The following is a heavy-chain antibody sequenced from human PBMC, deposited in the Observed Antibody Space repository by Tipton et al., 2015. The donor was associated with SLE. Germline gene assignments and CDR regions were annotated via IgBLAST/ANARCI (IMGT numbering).Heavy chain of an antibody. CDR1: GGSISSHY. CDR2: IYYSGST. J-gene: IGHJ3*02. CDR3: ASDRLPGDHDAFDI. V-gene: IGHV4-59*11. D-gene: IGHD7-27*01. Sequence: TLSLTCAVYGGSISSHYWSWIRQPPGKGLEWIGYIYYSGSTNYNPSLKSRVTISVDTSKNQFSLKLSSVTAADTAVYYCASDRLPGDHDAFDIWGQGTVATVSS.